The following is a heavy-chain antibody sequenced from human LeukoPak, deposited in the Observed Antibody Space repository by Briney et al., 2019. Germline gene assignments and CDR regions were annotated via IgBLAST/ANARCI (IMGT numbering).Heavy chain of an antibody. J-gene: IGHJ4*02. CDR3: ARDPGGDYFGIDY. CDR2: ISAYNCNT. Sequence: ASVKVTCKSSGYTFTSYGISWVRQAPGQGLEWMGCISAYNCNTNYAQKLQGRVTMTTDTSTSTAYMELRSLRSDDTAVYYCARDPGGDYFGIDYWGQGTLVTVSS. D-gene: IGHD4-17*01. CDR1: GYTFTSYG. V-gene: IGHV1-18*01.